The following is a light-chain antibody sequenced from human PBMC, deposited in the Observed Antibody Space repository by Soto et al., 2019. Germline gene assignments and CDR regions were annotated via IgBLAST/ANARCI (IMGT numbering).Light chain of an antibody. CDR3: QQYDNLPIT. V-gene: IGKV1-33*01. J-gene: IGKJ4*01. CDR1: QDISNY. Sequence: DIQMTQSPSSLSASVGDRVTITCQASQDISNYLNWYQQKPGKAPKLLIYDASNLETGVPSMFSGSGSGTDFTSTISSLQPEDIATYYCQQYDNLPITFGGGTKVEIK. CDR2: DAS.